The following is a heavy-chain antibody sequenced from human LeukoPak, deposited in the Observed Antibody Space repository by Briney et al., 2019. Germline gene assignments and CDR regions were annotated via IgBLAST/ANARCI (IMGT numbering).Heavy chain of an antibody. V-gene: IGHV3-9*01. Sequence: SGRSLRLSCAASGFTFDDYAMFWVRQGPGKGLEWVSGISWDSKNIGYAASVKGRFIISGDTSTSTLYLQMNSLRAEDTAVYYCARVSPFSSGRYFPDYWGQGALVTVSS. CDR2: ISWDSKNI. CDR1: GFTFDDYA. D-gene: IGHD6-19*01. J-gene: IGHJ4*02. CDR3: ARVSPFSSGRYFPDY.